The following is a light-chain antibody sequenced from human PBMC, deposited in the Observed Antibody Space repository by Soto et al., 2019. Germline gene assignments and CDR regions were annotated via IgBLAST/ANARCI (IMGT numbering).Light chain of an antibody. CDR2: KAS. V-gene: IGKV1-5*03. CDR3: QQYKDYSWT. CDR1: QSIGIW. J-gene: IGKJ1*01. Sequence: IQMTRSPSTLSASVGDRVAITCRASQSIGIWLAWYQQKPGKAPRFLIYKASTLESGVPSRFSGSGSGTEFTLTISSLQPEDFGSYYCQQYKDYSWTFGQGTKVEIK.